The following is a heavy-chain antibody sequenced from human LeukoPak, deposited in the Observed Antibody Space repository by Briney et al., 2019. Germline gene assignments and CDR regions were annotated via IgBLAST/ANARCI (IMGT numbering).Heavy chain of an antibody. J-gene: IGHJ4*02. Sequence: GGSLRLSCAASGFAFNNYAMHWVRQAPGKGLEYVSAISSNGGSTYYANSVKGRFTISRDNSKNTLYLQMGSLRAEDMAVYYCARGGPNYDLDYWGQGTLVTVSS. D-gene: IGHD3-3*01. CDR1: GFAFNNYA. V-gene: IGHV3-64*01. CDR3: ARGGPNYDLDY. CDR2: ISSNGGST.